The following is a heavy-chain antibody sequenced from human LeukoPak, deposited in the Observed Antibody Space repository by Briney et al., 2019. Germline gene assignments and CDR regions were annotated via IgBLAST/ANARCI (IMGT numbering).Heavy chain of an antibody. J-gene: IGHJ4*02. CDR2: ISSSSSYI. CDR1: GFTFSSYS. D-gene: IGHD6-19*01. CDR3: ARSSRGIAVATNY. V-gene: IGHV3-21*01. Sequence: GGSLRLSCAASGFTFSSYSMNWVRQAPGKGLEWVSSISSSSSYIYYADSVKGRFTISRDNAKNSLYLQMNSLRAEDTAVYYCARSSRGIAVATNYWGQGTLVTVSS.